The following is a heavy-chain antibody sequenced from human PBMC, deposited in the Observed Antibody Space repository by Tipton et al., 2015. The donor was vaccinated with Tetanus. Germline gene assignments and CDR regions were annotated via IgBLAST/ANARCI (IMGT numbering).Heavy chain of an antibody. J-gene: IGHJ4*02. CDR1: GITFKDHA. V-gene: IGHV3-9*01. D-gene: IGHD3-16*01. CDR3: AKDMTPGGLEN. Sequence: SLRLSCAPSGITFKDHAIHWVRQRPGKGLEWVSGFKWDIGTIGYADSVKGRFTISRDIAKNSLYLQMDSLRPDDTALYYCAKDMTPGGLENWGRGTPVTVSS. CDR2: FKWDIGTI.